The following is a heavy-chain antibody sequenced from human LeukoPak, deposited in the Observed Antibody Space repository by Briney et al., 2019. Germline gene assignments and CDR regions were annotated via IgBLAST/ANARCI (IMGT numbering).Heavy chain of an antibody. Sequence: ASVKVSCTASGYTFTSYAMNWVRQAPGQGLEWMGWINTNTGNPTYAQGFTGRIVFSLDTSVSTAYRQISSLKAEDSAVYYCAKNGLGAVVKTDWGQGTLVTVSS. CDR3: AKNGLGAVVKTD. V-gene: IGHV7-4-1*02. CDR1: GYTFTSYA. J-gene: IGHJ4*02. CDR2: INTNTGNP. D-gene: IGHD3-22*01.